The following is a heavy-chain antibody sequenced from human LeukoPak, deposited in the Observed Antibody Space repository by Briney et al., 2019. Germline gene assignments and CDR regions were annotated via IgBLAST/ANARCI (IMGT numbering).Heavy chain of an antibody. D-gene: IGHD3-9*01. V-gene: IGHV4-34*01. J-gene: IGHJ4*02. CDR1: GGSFSGYY. Sequence: SETLSLTCAVYGGSFSGYYWSWIRQPPGKGLEWIGEINHSGSTNYNPSLKSRVTISVDTSKYQFSLKLSSVTAADTAVYYCARGRASYDILTGSRTFFDYWGQGTLVTVSS. CDR3: ARGRASYDILTGSRTFFDY. CDR2: INHSGST.